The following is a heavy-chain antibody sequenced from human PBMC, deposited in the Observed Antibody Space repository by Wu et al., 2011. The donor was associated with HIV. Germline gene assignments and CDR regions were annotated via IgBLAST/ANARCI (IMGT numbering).Heavy chain of an antibody. CDR1: GYTFTGYY. CDR2: INPNSGGT. J-gene: IGHJ4*02. V-gene: IGHV1-2*02. D-gene: IGHD1-26*01. Sequence: QVQLVQSGAEVKKPGASVKVSCKASGYTFTGYYMHWVRQAPGQGLEWMEWINPNSGGTNYAQKFQGRVTMTRDTSISTAYMELSRLRSDDTAVYYCVPLLSLTNGGKESWGQGTLVTVSS. CDR3: VPLLSLTNGGKES.